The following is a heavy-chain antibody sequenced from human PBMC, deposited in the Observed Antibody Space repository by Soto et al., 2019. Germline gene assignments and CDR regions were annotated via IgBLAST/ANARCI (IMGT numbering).Heavy chain of an antibody. V-gene: IGHV4-4*07. CDR3: ARGMTPSGAPYWYYFDT. D-gene: IGHD2-8*02. CDR1: GACIAGRSY. J-gene: IGHJ4*02. Sequence: SETLSLTCPVSGACIAGRSYWSWIRQPAGKGLEWIGRFSLSGTTNYNRSLRSRVTMSADVYKKQFSRMRASVTATETALNYCARGMTPSGAPYWYYFDTWGQGTVVTVPS. CDR2: FSLSGTT.